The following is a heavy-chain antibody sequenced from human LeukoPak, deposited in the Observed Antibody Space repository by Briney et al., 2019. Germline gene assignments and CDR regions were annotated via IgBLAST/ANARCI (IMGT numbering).Heavy chain of an antibody. J-gene: IGHJ3*02. D-gene: IGHD5-18*01. CDR2: ISYDGSNK. CDR3: ARGVYTQLWSPDAFDI. Sequence: GRSRRLSCAASGFTFSSYGMHWVRQAPGNGLEWVAVISYDGSNKYYADSVKGRFTISRDNSKNTLYLQMNSLRAEDTAVYYCARGVYTQLWSPDAFDIWGQGTMVTVSS. V-gene: IGHV3-30*03. CDR1: GFTFSSYG.